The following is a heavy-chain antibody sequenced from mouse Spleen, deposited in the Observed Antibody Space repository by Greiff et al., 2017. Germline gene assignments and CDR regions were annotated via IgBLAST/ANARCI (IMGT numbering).Heavy chain of an antibody. D-gene: IGHD1-1*02. V-gene: IGHV1-66*01. J-gene: IGHJ2*01. CDR3: ANPLRNDGSYDY. CDR2: IYPGSGNT. CDR1: GYSFTSYY. Sequence: VKLMESGPELVKPGASVKISCKASGYSFTSYYIHWVKQRPGQGLEWIGWIYPGSGNTKYNEKFKGKATLTADTSSSTAYMQLSSLTSEDSAVYYCANPLRNDGSYDYWGQGTTLTVSS.